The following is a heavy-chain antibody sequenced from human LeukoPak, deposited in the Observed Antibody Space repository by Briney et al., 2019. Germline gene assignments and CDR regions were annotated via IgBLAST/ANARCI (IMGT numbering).Heavy chain of an antibody. V-gene: IGHV3-33*01. J-gene: IGHJ4*02. CDR3: ARQFYLRRNWNYAFDS. D-gene: IGHD1-7*01. CDR1: GFTLSNYG. CDR2: IWSDGITK. Sequence: GGSLRLSCAASGFTLSNYGMHWVRQAPGKGLEWVTVIWSDGITKYYADSVKGRFTISRDNSRNVLYLQMNSLRAEDTAVYYCARQFYLRRNWNYAFDSWGQGTLVTVSS.